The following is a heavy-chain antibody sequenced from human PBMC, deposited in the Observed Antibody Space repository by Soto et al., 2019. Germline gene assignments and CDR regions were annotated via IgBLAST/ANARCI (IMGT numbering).Heavy chain of an antibody. CDR3: AKDIGDYGDQFDP. CDR1: GFTFSSYG. V-gene: IGHV3-30*18. Sequence: QVQLVESGGGVVQPGRSLRLSCAASGFTFSSYGMHWVRQAPGKGLEWVAVISYDGSNKYYADSVKGRFTISRDNSKNMLYLQMNSLRAEDTAVYYCAKDIGDYGDQFDPWGQGNLVTVSS. J-gene: IGHJ5*02. CDR2: ISYDGSNK. D-gene: IGHD4-17*01.